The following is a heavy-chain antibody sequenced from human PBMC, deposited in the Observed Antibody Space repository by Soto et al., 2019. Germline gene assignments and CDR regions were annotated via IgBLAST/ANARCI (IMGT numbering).Heavy chain of an antibody. D-gene: IGHD3-22*01. Sequence: QVQLQQWGAGLLKPSETLSLTCAVYGGSFSGHSWTWIRQSPGKGLEWIGDINHRGRVNYSPSLKSRVNISLDASKNQFALTLRAVTAADTVMYYCSTGAYDTNDYYGFDPWGQGTLVTVSS. J-gene: IGHJ5*01. CDR1: GGSFSGHS. V-gene: IGHV4-34*01. CDR2: INHRGRV. CDR3: STGAYDTNDYYGFDP.